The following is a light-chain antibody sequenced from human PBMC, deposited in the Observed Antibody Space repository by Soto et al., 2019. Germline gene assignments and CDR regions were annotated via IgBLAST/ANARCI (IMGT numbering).Light chain of an antibody. CDR1: STNVGYYNS. Sequence: QSALTQPASVSGSPGQSITISCTGTSTNVGYYNSVSWYQRHPGKVPKLLIYDVSSRPSGVSNRFSGFKSGTTASLTISGLQAEDEADYYCSSYPSSETQVLFGGGTQLTVL. CDR3: SSYPSSETQVL. CDR2: DVS. V-gene: IGLV2-14*03. J-gene: IGLJ2*01.